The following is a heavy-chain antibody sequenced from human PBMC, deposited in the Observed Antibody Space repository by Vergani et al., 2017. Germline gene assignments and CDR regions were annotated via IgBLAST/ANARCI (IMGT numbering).Heavy chain of an antibody. Sequence: QLQLQESGPGLVKPSETLSLTCTVSSGSISSSSYYWGWIRQPPGKGLEWIGSIYYTWSTYYNSSLKSRVTISVDTSKNQFSLKLSSVTAADTAVYYCASHLSGYYYYYFYLDVWGKGTTVAVSS. D-gene: IGHD1-26*01. CDR2: IYYTWST. V-gene: IGHV4-39*01. CDR1: SGSISSSSYY. CDR3: ASHLSGYYYYYFYLDV. J-gene: IGHJ6*03.